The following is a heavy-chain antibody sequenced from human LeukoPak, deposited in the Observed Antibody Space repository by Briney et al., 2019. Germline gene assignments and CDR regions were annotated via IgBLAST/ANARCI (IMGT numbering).Heavy chain of an antibody. CDR1: GYTCTGYY. CDR2: INPNSGGT. CDR3: ARDDLSGSYYGY. V-gene: IGHV1-2*02. D-gene: IGHD1-26*01. J-gene: IGHJ4*02. Sequence: ASVKVSCKASGYTCTGYYMHWVRQAPGQGLEWMGWINPNSGGTNYAQKCQGRVTMTRDTSISTAYMELSRLRSDDTAVYYCARDDLSGSYYGYWGQRTLVTFSS.